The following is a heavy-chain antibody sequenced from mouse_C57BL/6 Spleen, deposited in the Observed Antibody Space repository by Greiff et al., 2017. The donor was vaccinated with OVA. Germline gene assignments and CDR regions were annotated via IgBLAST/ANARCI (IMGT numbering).Heavy chain of an antibody. Sequence: QVQLKESGAELAKPGASVKLSCKASGYTFTSYWMHWVKQRPGQGLEWIGYINPSSGYTKYNQKFKDKATLTADKSSSTAYMQLSSLTYEDSAVYYCARETTVSYYAMDYWGQGTSVTVSS. V-gene: IGHV1-7*01. CDR2: INPSSGYT. CDR3: ARETTVSYYAMDY. D-gene: IGHD1-1*01. CDR1: GYTFTSYW. J-gene: IGHJ4*01.